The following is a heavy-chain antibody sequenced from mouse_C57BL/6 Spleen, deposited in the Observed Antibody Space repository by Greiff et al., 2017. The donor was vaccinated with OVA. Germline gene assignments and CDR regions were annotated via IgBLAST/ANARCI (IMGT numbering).Heavy chain of an antibody. CDR1: GYAFSSYW. D-gene: IGHD1-1*01. CDR2: IYPGDGDT. CDR3: ARAHYGSSPFDV. V-gene: IGHV1-80*01. Sequence: QVQLQQSGAELVKPGASVKISCKASGYAFSSYWMNWVKQRPGKGLEWIGQIYPGDGDTNYNGKFKGKATLTADKSSSTAYMQLSSLTSEDSAVYFCARAHYGSSPFDVWGTGTTVTVSS. J-gene: IGHJ1*03.